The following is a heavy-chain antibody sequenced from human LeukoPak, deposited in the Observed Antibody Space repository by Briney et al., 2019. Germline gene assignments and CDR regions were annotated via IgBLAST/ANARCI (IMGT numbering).Heavy chain of an antibody. CDR1: GGTFSSYA. J-gene: IGHJ4*02. Sequence: SVKVSCKASGGTFSSYAISWVRQAPGQGLEWMGRIIPILGIANYAQKFQGRVTITADKSTSTAYMELSSLRAEDTAVYYCARVRFGELSPYDYWGQGTLVTVSS. CDR2: IIPILGIA. D-gene: IGHD3-10*01. V-gene: IGHV1-69*04. CDR3: ARVRFGELSPYDY.